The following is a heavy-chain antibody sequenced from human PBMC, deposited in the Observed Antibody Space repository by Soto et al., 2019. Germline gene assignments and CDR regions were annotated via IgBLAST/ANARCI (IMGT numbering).Heavy chain of an antibody. CDR2: IDDRGST. J-gene: IGHJ5*02. V-gene: IGHV4-39*02. CDR1: GDSISKSGHY. CDR3: TRLLPPYDTPGPSWVGP. Sequence: KPSETLSLTCTVSGDSISKSGHYWGWIRQPPGKALEWIGGIDDRGSTLYNPSLRSRITMSIDTSKKFFPLKLTSVSASDTALYYCTRLLPPYDTPGPSWVGPWGQGTLVTVSS. D-gene: IGHD3-9*01.